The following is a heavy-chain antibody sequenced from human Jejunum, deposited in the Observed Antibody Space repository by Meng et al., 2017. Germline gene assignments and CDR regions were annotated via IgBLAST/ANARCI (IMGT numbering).Heavy chain of an antibody. CDR2: IYYSGST. CDR3: ARLKAVTGLYDAFDF. Sequence: PSETLSLTCTVSGGSISGFHWSWIRQPPGKGLEWIGYIYYSGSTNYNPSLKSRVTISVDTSKNQFSLKLRSVTAADTAVYYCARLKAVTGLYDAFDFWGQGTMVTVSS. V-gene: IGHV4-59*01. CDR1: GGSISGFH. D-gene: IGHD6-19*01. J-gene: IGHJ3*01.